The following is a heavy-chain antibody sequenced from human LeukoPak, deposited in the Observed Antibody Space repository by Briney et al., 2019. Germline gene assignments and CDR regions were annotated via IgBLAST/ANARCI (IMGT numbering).Heavy chain of an antibody. CDR1: GFTFIDYY. CDR3: ARASLQLDY. J-gene: IGHJ4*02. Sequence: GGSLRLSCAASGFTFIDYYMSWIRQAPGKGLEWVAYISTTSGFTKYADSVRGRFTISRDNAKNSPYLQMNSLRAEDTAVYYCARASLQLDYWGQGTLVTVSS. CDR2: ISTTSGFT. D-gene: IGHD1-1*01. V-gene: IGHV3-11*05.